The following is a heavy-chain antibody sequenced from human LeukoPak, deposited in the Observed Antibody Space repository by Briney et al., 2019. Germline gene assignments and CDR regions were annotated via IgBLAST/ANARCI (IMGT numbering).Heavy chain of an antibody. Sequence: PGGSLRLSCAASGFTFSSYEMNWVRQAPGKGLEWVSYISSSGSTIYYANSVKGRFTISRDNAKNSLYLQMNSLRAEDTAVYYCAELGITMIGGVWGKGTTVTISS. CDR1: GFTFSSYE. D-gene: IGHD3-10*02. CDR3: AELGITMIGGV. J-gene: IGHJ6*04. CDR2: ISSSGSTI. V-gene: IGHV3-48*03.